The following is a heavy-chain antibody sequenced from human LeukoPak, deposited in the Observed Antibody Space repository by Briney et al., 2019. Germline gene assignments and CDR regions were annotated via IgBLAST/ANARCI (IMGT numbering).Heavy chain of an antibody. V-gene: IGHV4-34*01. D-gene: IGHD6-13*01. CDR3: ARKEGGQLANTRRWFDP. Sequence: KPSETLSLTCAVYGVSFSDYYWSWIRQPPGKGLEWIGEINHTGTTNYNPSLKSRVTISVDTSKNQFSLKLKSVTAADTAVYYCARKEGGQLANTRRWFDPWGQGTLVTVSS. CDR1: GVSFSDYY. J-gene: IGHJ5*02. CDR2: INHTGTT.